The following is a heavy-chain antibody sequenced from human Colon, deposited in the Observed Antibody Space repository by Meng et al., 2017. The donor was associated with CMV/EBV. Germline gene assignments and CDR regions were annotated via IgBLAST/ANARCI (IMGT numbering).Heavy chain of an antibody. CDR1: GFTFRNYA. Sequence: GESLKISCAASGFTFRNYAMSWVRQAPGKGLEWVSTISGSGGTRDYADSVKGRFTMSRDNSENTVYLQMNSLRDEDTAIYYCARRLPYYGMDVWGQGTTVTVSS. J-gene: IGHJ6*02. V-gene: IGHV3-23*01. CDR3: ARRLPYYGMDV. CDR2: ISGSGGTR.